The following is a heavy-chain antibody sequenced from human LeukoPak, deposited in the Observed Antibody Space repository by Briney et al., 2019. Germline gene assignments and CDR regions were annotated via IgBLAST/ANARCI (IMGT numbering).Heavy chain of an antibody. CDR3: ARVLYGDYG. CDR2: INHSGST. Sequence: TSETLSLTCAVYGGSFSGYYWSWIRQPPGKGLGWIGEINHSGSTNYNPSLKSRVTISVDTSKNQFSLKLSSVTAADTAVYYCARVLYGDYGWGQGTLVTVSS. D-gene: IGHD4-17*01. CDR1: GGSFSGYY. J-gene: IGHJ4*02. V-gene: IGHV4-34*01.